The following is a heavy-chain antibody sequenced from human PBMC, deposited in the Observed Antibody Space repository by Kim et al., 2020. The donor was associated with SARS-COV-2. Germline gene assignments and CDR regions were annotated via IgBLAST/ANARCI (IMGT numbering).Heavy chain of an antibody. V-gene: IGHV4-38-2*02. Sequence: SETLSLTCTVSGYSISSGYYWGWIRQPPGKGLEWIGSIYHSGSTYYNPSLKSRVTISVDTSKNQFSLKLSSVTAADTAVYYCARAPMVRGLNWFDPWGQGTLVTVSS. J-gene: IGHJ5*02. CDR3: ARAPMVRGLNWFDP. CDR1: GYSISSGYY. D-gene: IGHD3-10*01. CDR2: IYHSGST.